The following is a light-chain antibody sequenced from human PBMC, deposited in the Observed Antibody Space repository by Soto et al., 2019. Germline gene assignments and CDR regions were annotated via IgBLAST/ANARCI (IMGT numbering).Light chain of an antibody. Sequence: QSVLTQPPSASGSPGQSVTVSCTGTSSDIGGYYYVSWYQQHPGKAPKLIIYEVTKRPSGVPDRFSGSKSGNTASLTVSGLQVEDEVVYYASSFAGRTNFAFGAGPKVTVL. CDR2: EVT. J-gene: IGLJ1*01. CDR1: SSDIGGYYY. CDR3: SSFAGRTNFA. V-gene: IGLV2-8*01.